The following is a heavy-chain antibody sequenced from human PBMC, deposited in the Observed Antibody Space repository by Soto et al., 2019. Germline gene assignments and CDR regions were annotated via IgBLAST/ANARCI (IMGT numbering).Heavy chain of an antibody. CDR3: ASNLYYYDSSAPPSGFDP. D-gene: IGHD3-22*01. CDR2: ISGSGGST. V-gene: IGHV3-23*01. J-gene: IGHJ5*02. Sequence: PGGSLRLSCASSGLTFXSYAMSWVRQAPGKGLEWVSAISGSGGSTYYADSVKGRFTISRDNSKNTLYLQMNSLRAEDTAVYYCASNLYYYDSSAPPSGFDPWGQGTLVTVSS. CDR1: GLTFXSYA.